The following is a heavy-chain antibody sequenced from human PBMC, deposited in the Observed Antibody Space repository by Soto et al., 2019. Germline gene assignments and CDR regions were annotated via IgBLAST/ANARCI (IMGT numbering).Heavy chain of an antibody. V-gene: IGHV1-2*04. Sequence: GASMKVSCKASGYTFTGYYMHWVRQAPGQGLEWMGWINPNSGGTNYAQKFQGWVTMTRDTSISTAYMELSRLRSDDTAVYYCARDFEVFAAVGDFWSGYYSHYGQQVWGQ. J-gene: IGHJ6*02. CDR1: GYTFTGYY. CDR2: INPNSGGT. D-gene: IGHD3-3*01. CDR3: ARDFEVFAAVGDFWSGYYSHYGQQV.